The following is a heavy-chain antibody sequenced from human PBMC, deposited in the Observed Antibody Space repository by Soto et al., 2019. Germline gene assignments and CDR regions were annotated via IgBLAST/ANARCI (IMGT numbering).Heavy chain of an antibody. CDR1: GYTFSSYA. D-gene: IGHD3-9*01. CDR2: ISGGGGST. J-gene: IGHJ4*02. Sequence: PGGSLRLSCASSGYTFSSYAMSWVRQAPGKGLEWVSGISGGGGSTRYADSVKGRFTISRDNSKNTLYLQMNSLRAEDTAVYYCAKPLPMYYDLLTPLIWGQGTLVTVSS. CDR3: AKPLPMYYDLLTPLI. V-gene: IGHV3-23*01.